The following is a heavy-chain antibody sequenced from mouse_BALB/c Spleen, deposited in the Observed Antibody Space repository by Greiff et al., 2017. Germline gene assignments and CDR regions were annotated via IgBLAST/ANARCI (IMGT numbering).Heavy chain of an antibody. CDR3: ARHASFVGKGAMDY. Sequence: EVQLVESGGDLVKPGGSLKLSCAASGFTFSSYGMSWVRQTPDKRLEWVATISSGGSYTYYPDSVKGRFTISRDNAKNTLYLQMSSLKSEDTAMYYCARHASFVGKGAMDYWGQGTSVTVSS. D-gene: IGHD2-1*01. V-gene: IGHV5-6*01. CDR1: GFTFSSYG. CDR2: ISSGGSYT. J-gene: IGHJ4*01.